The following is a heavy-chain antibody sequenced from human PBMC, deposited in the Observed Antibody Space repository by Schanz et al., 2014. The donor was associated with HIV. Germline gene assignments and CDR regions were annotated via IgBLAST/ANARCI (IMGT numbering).Heavy chain of an antibody. Sequence: QVQLVQSGAEVKKPGASVKVSCKASGYTFTNYGISWVRQAPGQGLEWMGWISPYNGDRKYDRKIQGRVTLTTDTSTNTAYMELRSLRSDDTAVYYCARGQDWPGPQLDHWGHGTLVTVSS. CDR3: ARGQDWPGPQLDH. V-gene: IGHV1-18*01. J-gene: IGHJ5*02. CDR1: GYTFTNYG. D-gene: IGHD3-9*01. CDR2: ISPYNGDR.